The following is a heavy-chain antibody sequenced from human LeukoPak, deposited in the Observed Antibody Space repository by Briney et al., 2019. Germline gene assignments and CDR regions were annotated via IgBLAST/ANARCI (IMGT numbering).Heavy chain of an antibody. D-gene: IGHD6-13*01. CDR2: TYYSGST. Sequence: SETLSLTCTVSGGSISSSSYYWGWIRQPPGKELEWIGSTYYSGSTYYNPSLKSRVTISVDTSKNQFSLKLSSVTAADTAVYYCARQRYSSSLSDYWGQGTLVTVSS. CDR3: ARQRYSSSLSDY. V-gene: IGHV4-39*01. J-gene: IGHJ4*02. CDR1: GGSISSSSYY.